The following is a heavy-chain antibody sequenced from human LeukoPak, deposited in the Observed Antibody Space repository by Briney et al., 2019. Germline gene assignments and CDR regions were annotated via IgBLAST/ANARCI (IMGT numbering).Heavy chain of an antibody. Sequence: SETLSLTYTASGGSISSGGHYRSWIRQHPGKGLEWIGYIYYSGSTYYNPSLKSRVTISVDTSKNQFSLKLSSVTAADTAVYYCARVPHCSGGSCYVGGSIYFDYWGQGTLVTVSS. V-gene: IGHV4-31*03. CDR1: GGSISSGGHY. J-gene: IGHJ4*02. CDR3: ARVPHCSGGSCYVGGSIYFDY. D-gene: IGHD2-15*01. CDR2: IYYSGST.